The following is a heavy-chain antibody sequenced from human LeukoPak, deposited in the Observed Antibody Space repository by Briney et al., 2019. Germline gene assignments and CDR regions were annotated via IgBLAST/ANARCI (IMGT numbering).Heavy chain of an antibody. J-gene: IGHJ4*02. D-gene: IGHD3-22*01. CDR2: FDPEDGER. V-gene: IGHV1-24*01. CDR3: ATTSFYDTTAYYPLDY. CDR1: GYTLTELS. Sequence: GASVKVSCKVSGYTLTELSMHWVRQAPGKGLEWMGGFDPEDGERIYAQKFQGRFTMTEDTSTDTAYMELSSLRSEDTAVYYCATTSFYDTTAYYPLDYWGQGTLVTVSS.